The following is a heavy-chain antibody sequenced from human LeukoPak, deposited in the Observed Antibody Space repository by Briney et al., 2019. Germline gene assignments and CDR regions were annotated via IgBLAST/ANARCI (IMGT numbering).Heavy chain of an antibody. V-gene: IGHV4-59*08. CDR2: IYYSGST. CDR1: GGSISSYY. J-gene: IGHJ6*03. Sequence: SSETLSLTCTVSGGSISSYYWSWIRQPPGKGLEWIGYIYYSGSTNYNPSLKSRVTISVDTSKNQFSLKLSSVTAADTAVYYCARHLPLDCSSTSCYYMDVWGKGTTVTVSS. D-gene: IGHD2-2*01. CDR3: ARHLPLDCSSTSCYYMDV.